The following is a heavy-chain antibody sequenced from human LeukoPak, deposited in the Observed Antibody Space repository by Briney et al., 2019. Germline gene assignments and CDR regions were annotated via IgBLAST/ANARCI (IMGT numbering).Heavy chain of an antibody. V-gene: IGHV4-39*01. CDR1: GGSISSSSYY. CDR3: ARHYGGLRFLEWSPPAWFDP. J-gene: IGHJ5*02. D-gene: IGHD3-3*01. Sequence: SETLSLTCTVSGGSISSSSYYWGWIRQPPGKGLEWIGSIYYSGSTYYNPSLKSRVTISVDTYKNQFSLRLSSVTAADTAVYYCARHYGGLRFLEWSPPAWFDPWGQGTLVTVSS. CDR2: IYYSGST.